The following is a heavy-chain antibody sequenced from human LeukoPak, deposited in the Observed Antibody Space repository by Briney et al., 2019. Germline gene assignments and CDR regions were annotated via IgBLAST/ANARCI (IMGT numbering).Heavy chain of an antibody. V-gene: IGHV1-69*06. CDR3: ALLSYYYDSSGL. J-gene: IGHJ4*02. Sequence: ASVKVSCKASGGTFSSYAISWVRQAPGQGLEWMGGIIPIFGTANYAQKFQGRVTITADKSTSTAYMELRSLRSDDTAVYYCALLSYYYDSSGLWGQGTLVTVSS. CDR2: IIPIFGTA. D-gene: IGHD3-22*01. CDR1: GGTFSSYA.